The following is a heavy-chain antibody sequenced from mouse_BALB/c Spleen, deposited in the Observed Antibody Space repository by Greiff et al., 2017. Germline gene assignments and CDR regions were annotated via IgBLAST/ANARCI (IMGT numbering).Heavy chain of an antibody. V-gene: IGHV5-6*01. CDR1: GFTFSSYG. CDR2: ISSGGSNT. D-gene: IGHD2-1*01. Sequence: EVQLMESGGDLVKPGGSLKLSCAASGFTFSSYGMSWVRQTPDKRLEWVATISSGGSNTYYPASVKGRFTISRDNAKNTLYLQMSSLKSEDTAMYYCAGGNLYAMDYWGQGTSVTVSS. J-gene: IGHJ4*01. CDR3: AGGNLYAMDY.